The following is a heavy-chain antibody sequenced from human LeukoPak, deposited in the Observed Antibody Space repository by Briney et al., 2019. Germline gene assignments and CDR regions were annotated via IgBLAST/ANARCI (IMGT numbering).Heavy chain of an antibody. V-gene: IGHV4-61*02. CDR1: GNSISSGDNY. J-gene: IGHJ5*01. Sequence: SETLSLTCTVSGNSISSGDNYWSWIRQPAGKGLEWIGRIYTSGSTNYNPSLKSRVTISGDTSKNHFSLNLSSVTAADTAVYYCARRPRGVIIKSWFDSWGQGTLVTVSS. CDR2: IYTSGST. D-gene: IGHD3-10*01. CDR3: ARRPRGVIIKSWFDS.